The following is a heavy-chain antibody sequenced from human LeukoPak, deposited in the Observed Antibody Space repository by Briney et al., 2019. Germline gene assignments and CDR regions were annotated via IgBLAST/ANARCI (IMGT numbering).Heavy chain of an antibody. J-gene: IGHJ4*02. CDR2: IYHSGDT. D-gene: IGHD2/OR15-2a*01. CDR1: GGSFSGYY. CDR3: ARGLFEMNISRPFPFDL. Sequence: SETLSLTCAVYGGSFSGYYWSWIRQPPGMGLAWIRQIYHSGDTKYNGSLKSRVTISVDTSKNQFSLKLNSVTAADTAVYYYARGLFEMNISRPFPFDLWGQGTLVTVSS. V-gene: IGHV4-34*01.